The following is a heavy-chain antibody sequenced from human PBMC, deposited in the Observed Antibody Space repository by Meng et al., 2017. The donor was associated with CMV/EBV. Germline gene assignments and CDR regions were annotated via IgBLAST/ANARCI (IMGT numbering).Heavy chain of an antibody. CDR2: IRYDGSKE. V-gene: IGHV3-30*02. CDR3: AKDSGGEGDMDV. CDR1: GFTFSNYG. D-gene: IGHD3-10*01. Sequence: GGSLRLSCAASGFTFSNYGMHWVRQAPGKGLEWVAFIRYDGSKEDYGDSVQGRLTISRDNSKNTLYLQMNSLRADDTVLYYCAKDSGGEGDMDVWGQGTTVTVSS. J-gene: IGHJ6*02.